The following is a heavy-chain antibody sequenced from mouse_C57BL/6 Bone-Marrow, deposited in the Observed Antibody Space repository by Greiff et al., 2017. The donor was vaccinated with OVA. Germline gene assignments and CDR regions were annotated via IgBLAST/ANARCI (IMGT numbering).Heavy chain of an antibody. V-gene: IGHV1-81*01. Sequence: QVQLKESGAELARPGASVKLSCKASGYTFTSYGISWVKQRTGQGLEWIGEIYPRSGNTYYNEKSKGKATLTADKSSSTAYMELRSLTSEDSAVYFCARQDVGYFDYWGQGTTLTVSS. J-gene: IGHJ2*01. CDR1: GYTFTSYG. CDR3: ARQDVGYFDY. CDR2: IYPRSGNT.